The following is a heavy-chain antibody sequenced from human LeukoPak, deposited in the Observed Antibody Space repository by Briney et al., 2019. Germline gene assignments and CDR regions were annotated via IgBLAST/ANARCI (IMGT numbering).Heavy chain of an antibody. J-gene: IGHJ3*02. V-gene: IGHV4-61*02. D-gene: IGHD6-19*01. CDR1: GVSVSSGTYY. Sequence: SQTLSLTCTVSGVSVSSGTYYWSWIRQPAGKGLEWIGRIYTSGSTNYNPSLKSRITISIDTSKNQFSLKLSSVTAADTAVYYCARDSGSGWFYEAFDIWGQGTIVIASS. CDR2: IYTSGST. CDR3: ARDSGSGWFYEAFDI.